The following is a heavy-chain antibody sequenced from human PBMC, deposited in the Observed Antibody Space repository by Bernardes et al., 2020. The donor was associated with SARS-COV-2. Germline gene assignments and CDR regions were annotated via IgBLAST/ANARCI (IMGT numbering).Heavy chain of an antibody. V-gene: IGHV3-23*01. CDR1: GFTFSSYA. J-gene: IGHJ5*02. CDR2: ISGSGGST. Sequence: GSLRLSCAASGFTFSSYAMSWVRQAPGKGLEWVSAISGSGGSTYYADSVKGRFTISRDNSKNTLYLQMNSLRAEDTAVYYCAKGRGCSSTSCYTFWFDPWGQGTLVTVSS. CDR3: AKGRGCSSTSCYTFWFDP. D-gene: IGHD2-2*02.